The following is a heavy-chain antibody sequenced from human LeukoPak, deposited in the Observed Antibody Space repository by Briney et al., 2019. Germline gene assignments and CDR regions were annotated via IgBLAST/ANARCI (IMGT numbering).Heavy chain of an antibody. CDR3: ASTFWSGYSDDY. J-gene: IGHJ4*02. CDR1: GDSISRRSSY. Sequence: PSETLSLTCSVSGDSISRRSSYWTWIRQPAGRGLEWIGRVYSTGTPNYNPSLKSRVTISVDTSKNQFSLKLSSVTAADTAVYYCASTFWSGYSDDYWGQGTLVTVSS. V-gene: IGHV4-61*02. CDR2: VYSTGTP. D-gene: IGHD3-3*01.